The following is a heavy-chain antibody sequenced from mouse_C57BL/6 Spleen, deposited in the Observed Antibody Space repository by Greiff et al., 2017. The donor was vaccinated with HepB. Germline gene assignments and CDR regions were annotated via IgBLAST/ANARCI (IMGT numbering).Heavy chain of an antibody. V-gene: IGHV1-81*01. CDR2: IYPRSGNT. CDR1: GYTFTSYG. J-gene: IGHJ1*03. D-gene: IGHD1-1*01. Sequence: QVQLQQSGAELARPGASVKLSCKASGYTFTSYGISWVKQRTGQGLEWIGEIYPRSGNTYYNEKFKGKATLTADKSSSTAYMELRSLTSEDSAVYFCAYGREGYFEVGGTGTTVTVAS. CDR3: AYGREGYFEV.